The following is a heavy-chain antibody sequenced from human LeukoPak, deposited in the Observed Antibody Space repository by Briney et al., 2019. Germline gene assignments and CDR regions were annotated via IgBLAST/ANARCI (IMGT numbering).Heavy chain of an antibody. J-gene: IGHJ4*02. V-gene: IGHV5-51*01. Sequence: GESLKISCKGSGYSFTSYWIGWVRQMPGKGLEWMGIIYPGDSVTRYSPSFQGQVTISADKSISTAYLQWSSPKASDTAMYYCARQGYDILTGPTPVDYWGQGTLVTVSS. CDR1: GYSFTSYW. D-gene: IGHD3-9*01. CDR2: IYPGDSVT. CDR3: ARQGYDILTGPTPVDY.